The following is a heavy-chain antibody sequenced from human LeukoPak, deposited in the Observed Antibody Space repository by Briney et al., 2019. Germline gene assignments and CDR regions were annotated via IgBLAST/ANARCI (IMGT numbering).Heavy chain of an antibody. CDR3: AREGYSGSGYYMDV. V-gene: IGHV4-59*01. CDR1: GGSISSYY. J-gene: IGHJ6*03. Sequence: SETLSLTCTVSGGSISSYYRSWLRQPPGKGLEWIGYIYYSGSTNYNPSLKSRVTTSVDTSKNQFSLKLSSVIAADTAVYYCAREGYSGSGYYMDVWGKGTTVTISS. CDR2: IYYSGST. D-gene: IGHD3-10*01.